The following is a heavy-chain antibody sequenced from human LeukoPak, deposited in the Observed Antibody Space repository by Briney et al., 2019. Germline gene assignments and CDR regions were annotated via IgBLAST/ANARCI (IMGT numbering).Heavy chain of an antibody. CDR1: GGSISSYY. J-gene: IGHJ4*02. Sequence: SETLSLTCTVSGGSISSYYWSWIRQPPGKGLEGIGYIYSSGSTNYNPSLKSRVTISVDTSKNQFSLKLSSVTAADTAVYYCARGRGIVATISDYWGQGTLVTVSS. V-gene: IGHV4-59*01. D-gene: IGHD5-12*01. CDR2: IYSSGST. CDR3: ARGRGIVATISDY.